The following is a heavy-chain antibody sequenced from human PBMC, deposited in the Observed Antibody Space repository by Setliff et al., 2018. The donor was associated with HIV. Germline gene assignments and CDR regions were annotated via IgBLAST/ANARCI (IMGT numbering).Heavy chain of an antibody. CDR1: GFTFSDHY. J-gene: IGHJ5*02. D-gene: IGHD3-16*01. CDR3: AKGVKWLDP. CDR2: ISTSGTSK. V-gene: IGHV3-11*04. Sequence: GGSLRLSCAASGFTFSDHYMSWIRQAPGKGLEWVSYISTSGTSKYYADSVRGRFTVSRDNAKNSLYLQMNSLRAEDTAVYYCAKGVKWLDPWGQGTPVTVSS.